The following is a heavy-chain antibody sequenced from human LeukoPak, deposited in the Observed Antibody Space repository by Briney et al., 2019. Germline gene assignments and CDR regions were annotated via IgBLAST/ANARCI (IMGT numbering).Heavy chain of an antibody. Sequence: GGSLRLSCAASGFTFSNAWMSWVRQAPGKGLEWVGRIKSKTDGGTTDYAAPVKGRFTISRDDSKNTLYLRMNSLKTEDTAVYYCTTGAAAGTYYYYGMDVWGQGTTVTVSS. D-gene: IGHD6-13*01. CDR2: IKSKTDGGTT. CDR3: TTGAAAGTYYYYGMDV. J-gene: IGHJ6*02. CDR1: GFTFSNAW. V-gene: IGHV3-15*01.